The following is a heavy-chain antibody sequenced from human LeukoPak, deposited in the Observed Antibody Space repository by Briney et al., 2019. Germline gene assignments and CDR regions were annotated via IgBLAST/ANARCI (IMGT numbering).Heavy chain of an antibody. J-gene: IGHJ4*02. CDR1: GGSISSSSYY. CDR2: INYSGST. D-gene: IGHD3-22*01. V-gene: IGHV4-39*01. Sequence: SETLSLTCTVSGGSISSSSYYWGWIRQPPGKGLEWIGSINYSGSTYYNPSLKSRVTISVDTSKNQFSLKLSSVTAADTAVYYCARVPGRYDSSGYYIDYWGQGTLVTVSS. CDR3: ARVPGRYDSSGYYIDY.